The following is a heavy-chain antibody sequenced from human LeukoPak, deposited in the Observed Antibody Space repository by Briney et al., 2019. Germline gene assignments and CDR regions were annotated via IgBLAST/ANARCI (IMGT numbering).Heavy chain of an antibody. D-gene: IGHD4-17*01. V-gene: IGHV1-18*01. CDR1: GYTFTSYG. J-gene: IGHJ6*03. Sequence: ASVKVSCKASGYTFTSYGISWVRQAPGQALEWMGWISAYNGNTNYAQKLQGRVTMTTDTSTSTAYMELRSLRSDDTAVYYCARDQSHDYGYYYYYYYMDVWGKGTTVTVSS. CDR2: ISAYNGNT. CDR3: ARDQSHDYGYYYYYYYMDV.